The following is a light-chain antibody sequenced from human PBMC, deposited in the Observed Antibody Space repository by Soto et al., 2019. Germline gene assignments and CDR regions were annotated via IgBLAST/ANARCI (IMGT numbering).Light chain of an antibody. V-gene: IGKV3-11*01. CDR1: QSVSSY. J-gene: IGKJ4*01. CDR3: QQRLNWPLT. Sequence: EIVLTQSPATLSLSPGERVTLSCRVSQSVSSYLAWYQQKPGQAPRLLIYDASNRAAGIPARFSGGGSGTDFTLTISSLEPEDFAVYYCQQRLNWPLTFGGGTKVEIK. CDR2: DAS.